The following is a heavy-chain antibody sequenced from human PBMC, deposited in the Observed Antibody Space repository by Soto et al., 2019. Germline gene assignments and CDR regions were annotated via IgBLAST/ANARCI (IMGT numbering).Heavy chain of an antibody. Sequence: QVQLQESGPGLVKPSETLSLTCTVSGGSISTYYWTWIRQSPGKGLEWIGYINYSGVTNYNPSLNSRVTLSVDTSKNQFSLELSSVTAADTAVYYGAREGGDYPRGFAHWGQGTLVTVSS. CDR1: GGSISTYY. CDR3: AREGGDYPRGFAH. J-gene: IGHJ4*02. CDR2: INYSGVT. D-gene: IGHD4-17*01. V-gene: IGHV4-59*01.